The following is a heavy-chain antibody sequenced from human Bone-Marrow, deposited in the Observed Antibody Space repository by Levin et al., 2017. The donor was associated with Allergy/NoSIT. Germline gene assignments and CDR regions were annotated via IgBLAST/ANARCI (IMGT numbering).Heavy chain of an antibody. CDR3: ASTRGGYDWGYYYYYMDV. D-gene: IGHD5-12*01. CDR2: IIPIFGTA. Sequence: SVKVSCKASGGTFSSYAISWVRQAPGQGLEWMGGIIPIFGTANYAQKFQGRVTITADKSTSTAYMELSSLRSEDTAVYYCASTRGGYDWGYYYYYMDVWGKGTTVTVSS. V-gene: IGHV1-69*06. CDR1: GGTFSSYA. J-gene: IGHJ6*03.